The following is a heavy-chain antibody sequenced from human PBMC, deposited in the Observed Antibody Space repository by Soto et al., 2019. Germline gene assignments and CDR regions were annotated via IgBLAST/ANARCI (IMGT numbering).Heavy chain of an antibody. D-gene: IGHD5-18*01. CDR1: GGSISSYY. J-gene: IGHJ4*02. Sequence: SETLSLTCTVSGGSISSYYWSWIRQPPGKGLEWIGYIYYSGSTNYNPSLKSRVTISVDTSKNQFSLKLSSVTAADTAVYYCARGGPGTAMAPFDYWGQGTLVTVSS. V-gene: IGHV4-59*01. CDR2: IYYSGST. CDR3: ARGGPGTAMAPFDY.